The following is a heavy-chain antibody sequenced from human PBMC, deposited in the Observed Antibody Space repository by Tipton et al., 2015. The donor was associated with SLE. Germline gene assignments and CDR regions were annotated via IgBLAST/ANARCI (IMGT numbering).Heavy chain of an antibody. CDR2: IQGRENT. Sequence: TLSLTCTVSGVSVTNYYWSWIRQPPGKRLEWIGFIQGRENTNYNPSLESRVTISVDTSKNQFSLQLTSVTAADTAIYYCARTPGGVQGQIGWYFDLWGRGTLVTVSS. CDR1: GVSVTNYY. CDR3: ARTPGGVQGQIGWYFDL. D-gene: IGHD3-10*01. J-gene: IGHJ2*01. V-gene: IGHV4-59*02.